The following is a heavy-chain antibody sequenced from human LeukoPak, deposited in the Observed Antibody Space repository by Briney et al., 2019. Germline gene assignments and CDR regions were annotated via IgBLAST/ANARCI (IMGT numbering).Heavy chain of an antibody. Sequence: GGSLRLSCAASGFIFSFYWMHWVRHAPGKGPVWVSRIKTDGSIADYADSVKGRFTISRDNAKNTLYLQMNSLRAEDTAVYYCAKGRGYDYYYMDVWGKGTTVTISS. CDR1: GFIFSFYW. CDR2: IKTDGSIA. CDR3: AKGRGYDYYYMDV. J-gene: IGHJ6*03. V-gene: IGHV3-74*01.